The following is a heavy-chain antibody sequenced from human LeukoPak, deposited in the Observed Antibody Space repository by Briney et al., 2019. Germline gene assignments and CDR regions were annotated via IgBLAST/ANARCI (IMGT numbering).Heavy chain of an antibody. CDR2: ISYDGSNK. CDR1: GFTFSSYG. V-gene: IGHV3-30*18. J-gene: IGHJ3*02. CDR3: AKDLPVAARFNDAFDI. D-gene: IGHD6-19*01. Sequence: GRSLRLSCAASGFTFSSYGMHWVRQAPGKGQEWVAVISYDGSNKYYADSVKGRFTISRDNSKNTLYLQMNSLRAEDTAVYYCAKDLPVAARFNDAFDIWGQGTMVTVSS.